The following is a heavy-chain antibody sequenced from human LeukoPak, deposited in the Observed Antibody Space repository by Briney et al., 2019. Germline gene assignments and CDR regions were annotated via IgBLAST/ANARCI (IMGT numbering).Heavy chain of an antibody. CDR1: GFTFSDYW. CDR3: ARDRGPRTGFMVREAYDY. J-gene: IGHJ4*02. D-gene: IGHD3-10*01. CDR2: ISSDGDTT. V-gene: IGHV3-74*01. Sequence: GGSLRLSCVASGFTFSDYWIHWVRQAPGKGLMWVSRISSDGDTTNYADSVKGRFTISRDNAKNTLYLQMNSLRVEDTAVYYCARDRGPRTGFMVREAYDYWGQGTLVTVSS.